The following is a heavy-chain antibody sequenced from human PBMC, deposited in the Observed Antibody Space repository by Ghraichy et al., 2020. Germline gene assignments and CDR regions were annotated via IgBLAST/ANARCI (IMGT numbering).Heavy chain of an antibody. CDR3: ARGWELRNEYFQH. V-gene: IGHV3-74*01. CDR2: INSDGSST. Sequence: GESLNISCAASGFTFSSYWMHWVRQAPGKGLVWVSRINSDGSSTSYADSVKGRFTISRDNAKNTLYLQMNSLRAEDTAVYYCARGWELRNEYFQHWGQGTLVTVSS. D-gene: IGHD1-26*01. J-gene: IGHJ1*01. CDR1: GFTFSSYW.